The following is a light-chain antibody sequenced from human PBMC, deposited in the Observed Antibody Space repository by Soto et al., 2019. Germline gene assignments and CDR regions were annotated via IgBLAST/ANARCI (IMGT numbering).Light chain of an antibody. V-gene: IGLV2-14*01. CDR3: SSYTSSSTLEDV. Sequence: QYVLTQPASVSGSPGQSITISCTGTSSDVGGYNYVSWYQQHPGKAPKLMIYEVSNRPSGVSNRFSGSKSGNTASLTISGLQAEDEADYYCSSYTSSSTLEDVFGTGTKVTVL. J-gene: IGLJ1*01. CDR2: EVS. CDR1: SSDVGGYNY.